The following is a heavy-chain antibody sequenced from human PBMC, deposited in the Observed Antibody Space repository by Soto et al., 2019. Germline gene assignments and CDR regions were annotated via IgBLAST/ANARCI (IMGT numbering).Heavy chain of an antibody. CDR1: GLTFKNAW. V-gene: IGHV3-15*05. Sequence: EVQLVESGGGLVKPGGSLRLSCVASGLTFKNAWMSWVRQAPGKGLEWLGRIKNKIDGETIDYAAPVRGRFIISRDDSKNTLYLEMNILKTEDSGVYYCTTDDVDYYGMDVWGQGTTVTVSS. J-gene: IGHJ6*02. CDR2: IKNKIDGETI. CDR3: TTDDVDYYGMDV.